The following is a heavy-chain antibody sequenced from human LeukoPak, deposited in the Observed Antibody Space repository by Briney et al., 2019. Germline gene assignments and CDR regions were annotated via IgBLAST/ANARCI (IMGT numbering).Heavy chain of an antibody. CDR1: VGSTSSYY. Sequence: SETLSLTCTVSVGSTSSYYWSWIRQPPGKGLEWIGYIYYSGGTNYNPSLKSRVTISVDTSKKQFSLKMTSVTAAETAVYYCARDRGSAGGFDYWGQGTLVTVSS. CDR3: ARDRGSAGGFDY. D-gene: IGHD2-15*01. J-gene: IGHJ4*02. V-gene: IGHV4-59*01. CDR2: IYYSGGT.